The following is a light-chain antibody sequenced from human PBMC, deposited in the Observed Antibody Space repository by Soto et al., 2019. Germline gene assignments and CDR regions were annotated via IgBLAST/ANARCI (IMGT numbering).Light chain of an antibody. V-gene: IGKV1-39*01. Sequence: DIQVTQSPSSLSVSMGDRVTITCRSSQTISVYLNWYQKKPGTPPKLLIYAASNLQSGVPSRFTGRGSGTDFTLTISSLQPEDFATYHCQQTYRTPYSFGQGTKLEI. CDR1: QTISVY. CDR3: QQTYRTPYS. J-gene: IGKJ2*03. CDR2: AAS.